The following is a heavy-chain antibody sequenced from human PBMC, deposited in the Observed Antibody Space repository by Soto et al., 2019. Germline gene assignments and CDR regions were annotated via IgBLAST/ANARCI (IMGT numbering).Heavy chain of an antibody. J-gene: IGHJ4*02. Sequence: QITLKESGPTLVKPTQTLTLTCAFSGFSLSTTGMGVGGIRQPPGTALEWLALMYWNDDKRYSPSLKSRLTIAKETSNNQVVLTMTNMDPVDTATYYCVHRLISSTPAAGYFDFWGPGTLVTVSS. CDR3: VHRLISSTPAAGYFDF. CDR1: GFSLSTTGMG. V-gene: IGHV2-5*01. CDR2: MYWNDDK. D-gene: IGHD6-13*01.